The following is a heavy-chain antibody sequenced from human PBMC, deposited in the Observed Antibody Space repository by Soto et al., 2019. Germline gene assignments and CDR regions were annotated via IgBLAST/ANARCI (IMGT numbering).Heavy chain of an antibody. Sequence: EVQLVESGGALVQPGRSLRLSCAASGFTFHNYAMHWVRQAPGKGLEWVAGISWNSGNIDFGDSVKGRFTISRDNAKNSLYLQMNSLRPEDTAVYYCAKDPYDSGTGYNNWFDPWGQGTLVTVSS. V-gene: IGHV3-9*01. CDR2: ISWNSGNI. J-gene: IGHJ5*02. CDR1: GFTFHNYA. D-gene: IGHD3-9*01. CDR3: AKDPYDSGTGYNNWFDP.